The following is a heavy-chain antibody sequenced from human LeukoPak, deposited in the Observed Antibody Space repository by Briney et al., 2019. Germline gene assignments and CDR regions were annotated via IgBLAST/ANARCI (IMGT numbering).Heavy chain of an antibody. D-gene: IGHD3-16*01. V-gene: IGHV3-23*01. CDR2: ISGSGGST. CDR1: GFTFSSYA. J-gene: IGHJ3*02. Sequence: GGSLRLSCAASGFTFSSYAMSWVRQAPGKGLEWVSAISGSGGSTYYADSVKGRFTISRDNSKNTLFLQMNSLRAEDTAIYYCAKDSYDHNGIFDALDIWGQGTMVTVSS. CDR3: AKDSYDHNGIFDALDI.